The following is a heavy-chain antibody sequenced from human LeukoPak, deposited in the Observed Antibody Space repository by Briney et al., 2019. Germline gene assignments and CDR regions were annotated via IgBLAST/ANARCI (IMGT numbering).Heavy chain of an antibody. V-gene: IGHV3-23*01. CDR2: ITGSGGST. J-gene: IGHJ4*02. Sequence: GGSLRLSCAASGFTVSSNYMSWVRQAPGKGLQWVSRITGSGGSTYYADSVKGRFTLSRDNSKNTLYLQMSSLRVEDTAVYFCAKEGYSTGWLDCWGQGTLVTVSS. CDR1: GFTVSSNY. CDR3: AKEGYSTGWLDC. D-gene: IGHD6-19*01.